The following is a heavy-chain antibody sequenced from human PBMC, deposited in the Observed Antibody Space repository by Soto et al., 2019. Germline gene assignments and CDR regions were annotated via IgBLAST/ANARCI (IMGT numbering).Heavy chain of an antibody. D-gene: IGHD2-15*01. Sequence: QGQLVQSGAEVKKPGASVKVSCKASGYTFTSEGISWVRQAPGQGLEWMGWISAKKGNTKYAQKFQGRVTMTTDTSTSTAYMELRSLRSDDTAVYYCAREILSPDFYFHGMDVWGQGTTVTVSS. V-gene: IGHV1-18*01. CDR2: ISAKKGNT. J-gene: IGHJ6*02. CDR3: AREILSPDFYFHGMDV. CDR1: GYTFTSEG.